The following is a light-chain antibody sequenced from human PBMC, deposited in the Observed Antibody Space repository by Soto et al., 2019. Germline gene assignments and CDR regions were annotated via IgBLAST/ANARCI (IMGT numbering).Light chain of an antibody. J-gene: IGLJ1*01. V-gene: IGLV2-8*01. CDR3: SSFAVGNNFCV. CDR1: SSDVGAYNY. Sequence: QSALTQPPSASGSPGQSVTISCTGTSSDVGAYNYVSWYQQHPGKAPKLMIYEVSKRPSGVPDRFSGSKSGNTASLTVSGLQAEDEADYYCSSFAVGNNFCVFGTGTKVTVL. CDR2: EVS.